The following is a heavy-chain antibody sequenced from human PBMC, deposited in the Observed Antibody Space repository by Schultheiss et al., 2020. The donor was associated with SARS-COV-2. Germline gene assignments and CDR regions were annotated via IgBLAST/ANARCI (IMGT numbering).Heavy chain of an antibody. CDR2: INHSGST. CDR1: GGSFSGYY. V-gene: IGHV4-34*01. Sequence: SETLSLTCAVYGGSFSGYYWSWIRQPPGKGLEWIGEINHSGSTNYNPSLKSRVTISVDTSKNQFSLKLSSVTAADTAVYYCATGGDFWSGWAYGMDVWGQGTTVTVSS. D-gene: IGHD3-3*01. J-gene: IGHJ6*02. CDR3: ATGGDFWSGWAYGMDV.